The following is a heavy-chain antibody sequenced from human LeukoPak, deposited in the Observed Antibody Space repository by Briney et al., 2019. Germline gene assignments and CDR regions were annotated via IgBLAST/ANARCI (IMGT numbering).Heavy chain of an antibody. CDR3: AMEVGDSNYGAFDI. J-gene: IGHJ3*02. Sequence: PGGSLRLSCAASIFTFSIYAMSWVRQAPGKGLEGVSTISASGDSTYYADSVKGRFTISRDNSKSTLYLQMNSLRAEDTAVYYCAMEVGDSNYGAFDIWGQGTMVTVSS. D-gene: IGHD1-7*01. CDR1: IFTFSIYA. V-gene: IGHV3-23*01. CDR2: ISASGDST.